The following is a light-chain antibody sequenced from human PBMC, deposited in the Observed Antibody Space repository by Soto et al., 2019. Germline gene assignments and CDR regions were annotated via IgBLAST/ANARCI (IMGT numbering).Light chain of an antibody. J-gene: IGKJ4*01. CDR3: QQYDDLPVT. Sequence: DIQMTQSPSSLSASVGDRVTITCQASHDITNFLNWYQQKPGRAPKLLVFDAVHLETGVPSRFIGSGSATYFSLTISNLQPEDFAMYYCQQYDDLPVTFGGGTKIEIK. CDR2: DAV. CDR1: HDITNF. V-gene: IGKV1-33*01.